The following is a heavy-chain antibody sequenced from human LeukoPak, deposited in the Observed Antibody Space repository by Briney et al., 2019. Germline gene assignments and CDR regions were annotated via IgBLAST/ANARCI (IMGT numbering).Heavy chain of an antibody. CDR1: GGTFSSYA. J-gene: IGHJ6*03. D-gene: IGHD1-1*01. V-gene: IGHV1-69*13. CDR2: IIPIFGTA. Sequence: SVKVSCKASGGTFSSYAISWVRQAPGQGLEWMGGIIPIFGTANYAQKFQGRVTITADESTSTAYMELSSLRSDDTAVYYCARVGKTGTPYYYYYMDVWGKGTAVTVSS. CDR3: ARVGKTGTPYYYYYMDV.